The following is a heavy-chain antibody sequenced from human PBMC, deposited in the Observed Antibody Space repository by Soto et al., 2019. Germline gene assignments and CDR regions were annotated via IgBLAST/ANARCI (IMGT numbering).Heavy chain of an antibody. J-gene: IGHJ3*02. D-gene: IGHD3-16*02. CDR1: GFTFSSYA. CDR3: AKADIRFYIWGSYRPTFDAFDI. V-gene: IGHV3-23*01. Sequence: GGSLRLSCAASGFTFSSYAMSWVRQAPGKGLEWVSAISGSGGSTYYADSVKGRFTISRDNSKNTLYLQMNSLRAEDTAVYYCAKADIRFYIWGSYRPTFDAFDIWGQGTMVTVSS. CDR2: ISGSGGST.